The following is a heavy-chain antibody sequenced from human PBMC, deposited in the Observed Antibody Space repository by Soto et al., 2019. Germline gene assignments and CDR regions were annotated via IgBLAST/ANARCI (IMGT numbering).Heavy chain of an antibody. CDR1: GDTFNSYV. CDR2: IITAFGTT. D-gene: IGHD5-18*01. V-gene: IGHV1-69*01. Sequence: QVQLVQSGPEVKKPGSSVKVSCKASGDTFNSYVITWVRQAPGQGLEWLGGIITAFGTTSYAQNIQDRLTMTADEAASTDHMELSSLTSDDTAMYYCTRSYGYTCGGSLDNWGQGTLVTVSS. J-gene: IGHJ4*02. CDR3: TRSYGYTCGGSLDN.